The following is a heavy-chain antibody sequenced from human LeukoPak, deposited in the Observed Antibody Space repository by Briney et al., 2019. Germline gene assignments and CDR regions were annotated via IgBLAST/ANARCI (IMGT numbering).Heavy chain of an antibody. CDR1: GFTFRNYA. CDR2: ISAGASRT. Sequence: GGSLRLSCAASGFTFRNYAMAWVRQAPGKGLEWVSGISAGASRTYYTDSVRGRFTISRDNSENTLYLQMNSLRAEDTAVYYCAKYATRETFFGDYWGQGTLVTVSS. J-gene: IGHJ4*02. D-gene: IGHD2-8*01. V-gene: IGHV3-23*01. CDR3: AKYATRETFFGDY.